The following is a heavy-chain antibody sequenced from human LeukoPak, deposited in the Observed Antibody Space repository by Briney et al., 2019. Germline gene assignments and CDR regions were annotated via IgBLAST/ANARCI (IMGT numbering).Heavy chain of an antibody. D-gene: IGHD1-7*01. CDR3: ATVGITGTTHMSWFDP. Sequence: SVEVSCKASGGTFSSYAISWVRQAPGQGLEWMGRIIPIFGTANYAQKFQGRVTITTDESTSTAYMELSSLRSEDTAVYYCATVGITGTTHMSWFDPWGQGTLVTVSS. J-gene: IGHJ5*02. CDR1: GGTFSSYA. V-gene: IGHV1-69*05. CDR2: IIPIFGTA.